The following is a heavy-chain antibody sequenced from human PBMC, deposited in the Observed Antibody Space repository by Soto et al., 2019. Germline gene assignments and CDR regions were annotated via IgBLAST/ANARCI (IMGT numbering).Heavy chain of an antibody. CDR2: INPNSGGT. CDR3: ARARGTYYDILTGHYYYYYGMDV. V-gene: IGHV1-2*04. J-gene: IGHJ6*02. CDR1: GYTFTGYY. D-gene: IGHD3-9*01. Sequence: GASVKVSCKASGYTFTGYYMHWVRQAPGQGLEWMGWINPNSGGTNYAQKFQGWVTMTRDTSISTAYMELSRLRSDDTAVYYCARARGTYYDILTGHYYYYYGMDVWGQGTTVTVSS.